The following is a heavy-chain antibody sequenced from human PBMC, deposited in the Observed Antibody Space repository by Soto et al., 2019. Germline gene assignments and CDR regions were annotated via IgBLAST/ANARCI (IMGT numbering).Heavy chain of an antibody. CDR1: GGSFSGYY. CDR3: ARVSPIAAASYYFDY. D-gene: IGHD6-13*01. Sequence: QVQLQQWGAGLLKPSETLSLTCAVYGGSFSGYYWSWIRQPPGKGLERIGEINHSGSTNYNPSLKSRVAISVDPSKNQFSLKLSSVTAADTAVYYCARVSPIAAASYYFDYWGQGTLVTVSS. CDR2: INHSGST. V-gene: IGHV4-34*01. J-gene: IGHJ4*02.